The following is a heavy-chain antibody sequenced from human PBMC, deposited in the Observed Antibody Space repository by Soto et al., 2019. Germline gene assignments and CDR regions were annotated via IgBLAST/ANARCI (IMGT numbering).Heavy chain of an antibody. J-gene: IGHJ6*02. V-gene: IGHV3-21*01. CDR1: GFTFTSYS. Sequence: EVQLVESGGGLVKPGGSLRISCAASGFTFTSYSMNWVRQTPGKGLEWVSSISRGSDYIHYADSLKGRCTISRDNAKNSMYLQMNSLRDEDTAVYYCARVIGGYRSGNYYYYGMDVWGQGTTVTVSS. CDR3: ARVIGGYRSGNYYYYGMDV. CDR2: ISRGSDYI. D-gene: IGHD1-26*01.